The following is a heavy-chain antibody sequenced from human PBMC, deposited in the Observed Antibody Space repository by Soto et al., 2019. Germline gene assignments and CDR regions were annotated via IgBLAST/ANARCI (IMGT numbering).Heavy chain of an antibody. CDR2: ISHSGST. Sequence: SETLSLTCAVYGGSFSGYYWSWIRQPPGKGLEWIGEISHSGSTNYNPSLKSRVTISVDTSKNQFSLKLSSVTAADTAVYYCARGRKQWLVSRYYYYGMDVWGQGTTVTVSS. CDR3: ARGRKQWLVSRYYYYGMDV. D-gene: IGHD6-19*01. V-gene: IGHV4-34*01. J-gene: IGHJ6*02. CDR1: GGSFSGYY.